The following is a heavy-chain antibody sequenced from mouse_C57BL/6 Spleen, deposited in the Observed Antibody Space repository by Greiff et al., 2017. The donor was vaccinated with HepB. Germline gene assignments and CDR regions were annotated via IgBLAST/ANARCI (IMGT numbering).Heavy chain of an antibody. Sequence: EVKVVESGGGLVQPGGSMKLSCVASGFTFSNYWMNWVRQSPEKGLEWVAQIRLKSDNYATHYAESVKGRFTISRDDSKSSVYLQMNNLRAEDTGIYYCTEGYYGSSSWYAMDYWGQGTSVTVSS. D-gene: IGHD1-1*01. CDR1: GFTFSNYW. V-gene: IGHV6-3*01. CDR2: IRLKSDNYAT. J-gene: IGHJ4*01. CDR3: TEGYYGSSSWYAMDY.